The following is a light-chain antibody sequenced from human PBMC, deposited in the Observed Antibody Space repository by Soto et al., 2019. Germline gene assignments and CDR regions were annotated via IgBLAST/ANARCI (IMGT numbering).Light chain of an antibody. Sequence: QSVLTQPPSASGTPGQRVTISCSGSSSNIGSHTINWYQQLPGTAPKLLIYSNNQRPSGVPNRFSGSMSGISASLAISGLQSGVEAVFYCRPWYDSLSGLWVFGTGTKVTVL. J-gene: IGLJ1*01. CDR3: RPWYDSLSGLWV. CDR1: SSNIGSHT. V-gene: IGLV1-44*01. CDR2: SNN.